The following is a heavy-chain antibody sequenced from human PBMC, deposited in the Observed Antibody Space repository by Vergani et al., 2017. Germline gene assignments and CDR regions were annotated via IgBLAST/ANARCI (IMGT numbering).Heavy chain of an antibody. CDR3: ARESEGTAAPGGAYYYYYMDV. V-gene: IGHV3-48*03. J-gene: IGHJ6*03. CDR1: EFTFSNYA. Sequence: EVQLLESGGGLVQPGGSLRLTCAASEFTFSNYAMNWVRQAPGKGLEWVSYISSSGSTIYYADSVKGRFTISRDNAKNSLYLQMNSLRAEDTAVYYCARESEGTAAPGGAYYYYYMDVWGKGTTVTVSS. CDR2: ISSSGSTI. D-gene: IGHD2-2*01.